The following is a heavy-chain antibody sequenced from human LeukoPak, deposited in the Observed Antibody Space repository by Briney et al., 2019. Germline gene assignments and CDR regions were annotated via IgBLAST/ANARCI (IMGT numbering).Heavy chain of an antibody. CDR1: GFTFSTFW. V-gene: IGHV3-7*05. Sequence: PGGSLRLSCAASGFTFSTFWMTWVRQAPGKGLEWVANIKEDGSEKYYVDSLKGRFTISRDNAKNSLYLQMNSLRAEDTAVYYCARMKGCSSTTCYFAIHWGQGTLVTVSS. CDR2: IKEDGSEK. CDR3: ARMKGCSSTTCYFAIH. J-gene: IGHJ4*02. D-gene: IGHD2-2*01.